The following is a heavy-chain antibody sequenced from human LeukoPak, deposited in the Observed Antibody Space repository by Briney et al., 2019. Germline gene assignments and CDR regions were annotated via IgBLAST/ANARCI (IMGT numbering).Heavy chain of an antibody. V-gene: IGHV4-30-4*01. Sequence: SQTLSLTCTVSGGSISSGDYYWSWIRQPPGKGLKWIGYIYYSGSTYYNPSLKSRVTISVDTSKNQFSLKLSSVTAADTAVYYCASIDFDWLDDYWGQGTLVTVSS. J-gene: IGHJ4*02. D-gene: IGHD3-9*01. CDR1: GGSISSGDYY. CDR3: ASIDFDWLDDY. CDR2: IYYSGST.